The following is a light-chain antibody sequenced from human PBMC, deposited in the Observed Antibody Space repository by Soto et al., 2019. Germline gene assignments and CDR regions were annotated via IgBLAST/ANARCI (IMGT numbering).Light chain of an antibody. J-gene: IGKJ3*01. CDR2: AAS. CDR1: QSINNRY. CDR3: QQFGSSPGFT. V-gene: IGKV3-20*01. Sequence: EIVLTQSPGTLSLSPGERATLSCRASQSINNRYLAWYQQKPGQAPRLLIYAASSRATGIPDRFSGSGSGTDFTLTISRLEREDFAVYYCQQFGSSPGFTFGPGTKVDIK.